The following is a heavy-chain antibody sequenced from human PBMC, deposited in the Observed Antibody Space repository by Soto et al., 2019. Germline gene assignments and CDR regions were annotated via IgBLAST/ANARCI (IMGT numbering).Heavy chain of an antibody. CDR1: GYTLTELS. D-gene: IGHD3-22*01. Sequence: ASVKVSCKVSGYTLTELSMHWVRQAPGKGLEWMGGFDPEDGETIYAQKFQGRVTMTEDTSTDTAYMELSSLRSEDTAVYYCATEFRYYDSSGYYQNWGQGTLVTVSS. V-gene: IGHV1-24*01. CDR3: ATEFRYYDSSGYYQN. CDR2: FDPEDGET. J-gene: IGHJ4*02.